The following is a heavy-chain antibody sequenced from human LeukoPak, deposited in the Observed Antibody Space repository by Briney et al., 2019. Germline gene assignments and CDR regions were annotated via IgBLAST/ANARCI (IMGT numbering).Heavy chain of an antibody. D-gene: IGHD6-19*01. CDR1: GFTFSSYW. J-gene: IGHJ3*02. V-gene: IGHV3-7*03. Sequence: PGGSLRLSCAASGFTFSSYWMTWVRQAPGKGLEWVANIKQDGSENYYVDSVKGRFTISRDNAKNSLYLQMNSLRAEDMALYYCAKDSASGQLAGTAFDIWGQGTMVTVSS. CDR2: IKQDGSEN. CDR3: AKDSASGQLAGTAFDI.